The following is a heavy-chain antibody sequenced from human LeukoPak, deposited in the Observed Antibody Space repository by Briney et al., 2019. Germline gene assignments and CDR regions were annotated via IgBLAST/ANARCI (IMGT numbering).Heavy chain of an antibody. D-gene: IGHD6-19*01. V-gene: IGHV1-8*01. CDR3: ARIGYSSDWYYNYYYYYGMDV. J-gene: IGHJ6*02. Sequence: ASVKVSCKASGYTFTSYDINWVRQATGQGLEWMGWMNPNSGNTGYAQKFQGRVTMTRNTSISTAYMELSSLRSEDTAVYYCARIGYSSDWYYNYYYYYGMDVWGQGTTVTVSS. CDR2: MNPNSGNT. CDR1: GYTFTSYD.